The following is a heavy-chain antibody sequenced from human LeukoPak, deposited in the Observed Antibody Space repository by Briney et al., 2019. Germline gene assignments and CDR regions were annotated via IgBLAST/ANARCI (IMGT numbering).Heavy chain of an antibody. CDR3: ARDWESITMVRGVIQHYYYYYVDV. CDR1: GGSISSYY. V-gene: IGHV4-4*07. D-gene: IGHD3-10*01. J-gene: IGHJ6*03. CDR2: IYTSGST. Sequence: SETLSLTCTVSGGSISSYYWSWIRQPAGKGLEWIGRIYTSGSTNYNPSLKSRVTMSVDTSKNQFSLKLSSVTAADTAVYYCARDWESITMVRGVIQHYYYYYVDVWGKGTTVTISS.